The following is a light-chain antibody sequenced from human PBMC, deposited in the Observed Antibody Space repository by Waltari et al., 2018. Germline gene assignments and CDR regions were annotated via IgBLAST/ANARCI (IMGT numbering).Light chain of an antibody. CDR3: QQSYNTPPT. Sequence: DIQTTQSPSSLSASVGDRVTITCRASQSISTYLNWYQQKPGKAPKLLIYTASSLQSGVPSMFSGSGSGTDFTLTISSLQLEDFATYYCQQSYNTPPTFGQGTKLEIK. V-gene: IGKV1-39*01. CDR2: TAS. J-gene: IGKJ2*01. CDR1: QSISTY.